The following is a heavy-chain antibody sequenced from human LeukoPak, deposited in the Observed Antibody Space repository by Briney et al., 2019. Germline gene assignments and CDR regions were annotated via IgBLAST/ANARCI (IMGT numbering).Heavy chain of an antibody. Sequence: SETLFLTCTVSGGSISSGSYYWSWIRQPAGKGLEWFGRIYTSGSTNYNPSLKSRVTISVDTSKNQFSLKLSSVTAADTAVYYCAREFPVLRFLEWSSLDVWGKGATVTVSS. CDR2: IYTSGST. V-gene: IGHV4-61*02. CDR3: AREFPVLRFLEWSSLDV. D-gene: IGHD3-3*01. J-gene: IGHJ6*04. CDR1: GGSISSGSYY.